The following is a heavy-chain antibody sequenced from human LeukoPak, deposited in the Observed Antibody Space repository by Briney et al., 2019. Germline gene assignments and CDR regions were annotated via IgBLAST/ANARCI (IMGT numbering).Heavy chain of an antibody. CDR1: GYTLTEVS. D-gene: IGHD4-17*01. J-gene: IGHJ4*02. CDR2: FDSADGEP. Sequence: ASVKVSCKISGYTLTEVSMHWVRQAPGKGLEWMGGFDSADGEPIYAQKFQGRVTMSEDTSTDTAYMDLSSLRSEDTAVYYCATEVDGYGDVHYFDSWGQGTLVTVSS. CDR3: ATEVDGYGDVHYFDS. V-gene: IGHV1-24*01.